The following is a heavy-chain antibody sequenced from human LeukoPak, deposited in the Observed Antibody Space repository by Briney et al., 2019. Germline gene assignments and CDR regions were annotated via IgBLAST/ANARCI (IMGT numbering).Heavy chain of an antibody. J-gene: IGHJ4*02. CDR2: IKSKPDGGTT. Sequence: GGSLRLSCAASGFTFSNAWMSWVRQAPGKGLEWVGRIKSKPDGGTTDYAAPVKGRFTISRDDSKNTLYLLMNSLKTEDTAVYYCTTGTPLLLWFGENYWGQGTLVTVSS. V-gene: IGHV3-15*01. CDR3: TTGTPLLLWFGENY. D-gene: IGHD3-10*01. CDR1: GFTFSNAW.